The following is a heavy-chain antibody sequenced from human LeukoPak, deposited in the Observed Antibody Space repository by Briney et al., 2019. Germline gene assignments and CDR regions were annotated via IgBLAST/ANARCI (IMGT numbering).Heavy chain of an antibody. V-gene: IGHV4-34*01. D-gene: IGHD2-15*01. CDR2: INHSGST. J-gene: IGHJ5*02. CDR1: GGSFSGYY. CDR3: ARKCSGGSCYSGGFDP. Sequence: SETLSLTCAVYGGSFSGYYWSWIRQPPGKGLEWIGEINHSGSTNYNPSLKSRVTISVDTSENQFSLKLSSVTAADTAVYYCARKCSGGSCYSGGFDPWGQGTLVTVSS.